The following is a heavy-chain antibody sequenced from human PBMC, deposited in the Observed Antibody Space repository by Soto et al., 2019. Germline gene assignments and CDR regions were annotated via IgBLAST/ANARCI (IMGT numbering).Heavy chain of an antibody. CDR1: GGSISSYY. D-gene: IGHD4-17*01. Sequence: PSETLSLTCTVSGGSISSYYWSWIRQPPGKGLEWIGYIYCSGSTNYNPSLKSRVTISVDTSKNQFSLKLSSVTAADTAVYYCARVYYGDFPYYYYMDVWGKGTTVTVSS. J-gene: IGHJ6*03. CDR3: ARVYYGDFPYYYYMDV. CDR2: IYCSGST. V-gene: IGHV4-59*01.